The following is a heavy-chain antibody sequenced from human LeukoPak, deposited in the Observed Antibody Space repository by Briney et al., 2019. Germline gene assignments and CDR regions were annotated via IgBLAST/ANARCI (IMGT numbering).Heavy chain of an antibody. V-gene: IGHV4-39*07. Sequence: SETLSLTCTVSGGSISSSSYYWGWIRQPPGKGLEWIGSIYYSGSTNYNPSLKSRVTISVDTSKNQFSLKLSSVTAADTAVYYCARVKGPIAVAGNFDYWGQGTLVTVSS. J-gene: IGHJ4*02. CDR1: GGSISSSSYY. CDR3: ARVKGPIAVAGNFDY. D-gene: IGHD6-19*01. CDR2: IYYSGST.